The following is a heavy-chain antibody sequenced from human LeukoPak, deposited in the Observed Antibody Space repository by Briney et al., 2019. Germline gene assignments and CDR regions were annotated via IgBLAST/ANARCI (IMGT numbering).Heavy chain of an antibody. V-gene: IGHV3-21*01. CDR2: ISSSSSYI. D-gene: IGHD5-12*01. Sequence: GGSLRLSCAASGFTFSSYSMNWVRQAPGKGLEWVSSISSSSSYIYYADSVKGRFTISRDNAKNSLYLQMNSLRAEDTAVYYCARDPSRGGYDWEPYYYYYGMDVWGQGTTVTVSS. CDR1: GFTFSSYS. CDR3: ARDPSRGGYDWEPYYYYYGMDV. J-gene: IGHJ6*02.